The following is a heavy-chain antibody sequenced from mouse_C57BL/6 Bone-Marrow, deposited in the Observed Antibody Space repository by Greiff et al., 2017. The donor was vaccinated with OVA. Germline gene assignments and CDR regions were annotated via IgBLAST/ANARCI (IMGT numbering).Heavy chain of an antibody. CDR1: GYSITSGYY. CDR2: ISYDGSN. V-gene: IGHV3-6*01. CDR3: ARGGYFDV. J-gene: IGHJ1*03. Sequence: EVKLVESGPGLVKPSQSLSLTCSVTGYSITSGYYWNWIRQFPGNKLEWMGYISYDGSNKYNPSLKNRISITRDTSKNQFFLKLNSVTTEDTATYYCARGGYFDVWGTGTTVTVSS.